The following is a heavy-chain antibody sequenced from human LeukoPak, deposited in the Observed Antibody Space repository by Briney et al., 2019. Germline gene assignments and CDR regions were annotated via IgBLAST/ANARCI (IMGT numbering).Heavy chain of an antibody. V-gene: IGHV4-39*01. J-gene: IGHJ4*02. D-gene: IGHD6-13*01. CDR3: ARHPGRSGGFSSSWLVIDY. CDR1: GGSISSSSYY. Sequence: SETLSLTCTVSGGSISSSSYYWGWIRQPPGKGLEWIGSIYYSGSTYYNPSLKSRVTISVDTSKNQFSLKLSSVTAADTAVYYCARHPGRSGGFSSSWLVIDYWGQGTLVTVSS. CDR2: IYYSGST.